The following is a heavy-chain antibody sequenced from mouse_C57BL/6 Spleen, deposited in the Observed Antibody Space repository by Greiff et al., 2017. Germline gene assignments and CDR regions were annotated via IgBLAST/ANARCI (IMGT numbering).Heavy chain of an antibody. CDR2: IDPSDSYT. D-gene: IGHD1-1*01. CDR1: GYTFTSYW. V-gene: IGHV1-69*01. Sequence: VQLQQPGAELVMPGASVKLSCKASGYTFTSYWMHWVKQRPGQGLEWIGEIDPSDSYTNYNQKFKGKSTLTVDKSSSTAYMQLSSLTSEDSAVYYCARDTTVVASYYFDDWGQGTTLTVSS. J-gene: IGHJ2*01. CDR3: ARDTTVVASYYFDD.